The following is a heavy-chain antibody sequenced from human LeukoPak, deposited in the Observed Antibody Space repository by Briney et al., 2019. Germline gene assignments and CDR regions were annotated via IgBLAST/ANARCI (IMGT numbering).Heavy chain of an antibody. J-gene: IGHJ6*02. Sequence: GGSLRLSCAASGFTFSSYGMHWVRQAPGKGREWGAVISYDGRKKYYADSVKGRFTISRDNSKNTLYLQMNSLRAEDTAVYYCAKEYVWECGRVVVAATDYGMDVWGQGTTVTVSS. CDR2: ISYDGRKK. D-gene: IGHD2-15*01. CDR3: AKEYVWECGRVVVAATDYGMDV. V-gene: IGHV3-30*18. CDR1: GFTFSSYG.